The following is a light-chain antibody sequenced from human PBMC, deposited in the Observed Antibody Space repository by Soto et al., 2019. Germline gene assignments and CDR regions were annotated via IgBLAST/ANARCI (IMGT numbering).Light chain of an antibody. J-gene: IGKJ2*03. CDR2: DAS. CDR1: QDITNY. Sequence: DIQVTQSPSSLSASVGDRVTITCQESQDITNYLNWYQQKPGKAPKLLIYDASKLETGVPSRFSGSGSGTDFTFTINSLQPEDIVTYYWQHYHNLPYSFGQGTKVEIK. V-gene: IGKV1-33*01. CDR3: QHYHNLPYS.